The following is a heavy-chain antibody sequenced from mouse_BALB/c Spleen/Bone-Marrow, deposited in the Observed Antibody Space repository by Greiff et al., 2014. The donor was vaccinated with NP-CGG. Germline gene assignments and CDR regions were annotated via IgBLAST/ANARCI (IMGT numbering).Heavy chain of an antibody. CDR3: AMGVRLYWYFDV. V-gene: IGHV1-18*01. CDR1: GYTFTDYY. D-gene: IGHD2-14*01. Sequence: LQQSGPELVKPGASVKMSCKASGYTFTDYYMEWVKQSHGKSLEWIGDINPINGDTFYNQKFKGKATLTVDESSSTVYMQLDSLTSEDSAICYCAMGVRLYWYFDVWGAGTTVTVSS. J-gene: IGHJ1*01. CDR2: INPINGDT.